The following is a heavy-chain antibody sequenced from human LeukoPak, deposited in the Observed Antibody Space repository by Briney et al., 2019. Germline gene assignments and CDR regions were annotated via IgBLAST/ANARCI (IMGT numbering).Heavy chain of an antibody. CDR3: ARTPRSGNIVVVPAAGYFDY. CDR2: ISSSGSTI. D-gene: IGHD2-2*01. Sequence: GGSLRLSCAASGFTFSSYEMSWVRQAPGKGLEWVSYISSSGSTIYYADSVKGRFTISRDNAKNSLYLQMNSLRAEDTAVYYCARTPRSGNIVVVPAAGYFDYWGQGTLVTVSS. J-gene: IGHJ4*02. V-gene: IGHV3-48*03. CDR1: GFTFSSYE.